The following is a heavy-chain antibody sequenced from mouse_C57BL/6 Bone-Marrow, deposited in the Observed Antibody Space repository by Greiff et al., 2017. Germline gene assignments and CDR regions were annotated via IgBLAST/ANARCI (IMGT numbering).Heavy chain of an antibody. CDR3: ARMCYSYVDV. V-gene: IGHV5-4*03. Sequence: EVKVVESGGGLVKPGGSLKLSCEASGFPFSSYAMSWVRQTPEKRLEWVATISDGGSYTYYPDNVKGRITSSRDNDTTHLYLQMSHLKSEDTAMYYCARMCYSYVDVWGTGTTVTVSS. J-gene: IGHJ1*03. CDR2: ISDGGSYT. CDR1: GFPFSSYA.